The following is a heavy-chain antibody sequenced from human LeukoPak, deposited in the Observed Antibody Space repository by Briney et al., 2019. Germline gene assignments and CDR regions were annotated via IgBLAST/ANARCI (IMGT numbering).Heavy chain of an antibody. CDR3: ARRNYDFWSGYYTGWFDP. D-gene: IGHD3-3*01. Sequence: GESLKISCKGSGYNFNTYWVAWVRQLPGKGLEWMGIIRPMNSDVRYSPSFQGQVTISADKSISTAYLQWSSLKASDTAMYYCARRNYDFWSGYYTGWFDPWGQGTLVTVSS. CDR2: IRPMNSDV. J-gene: IGHJ5*02. V-gene: IGHV5-51*01. CDR1: GYNFNTYW.